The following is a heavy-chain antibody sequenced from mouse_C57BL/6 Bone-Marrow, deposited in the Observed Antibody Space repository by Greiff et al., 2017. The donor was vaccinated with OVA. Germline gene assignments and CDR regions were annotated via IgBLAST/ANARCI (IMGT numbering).Heavy chain of an antibody. Sequence: QVQLQQSGAELARPGASVKLSCKASGYTFTSYGISWVKQRTGQGLEWIGEIYPRSGNTNYNEKFKGKATLTADKSSRQAYLELRSLTSEDSAVYFCARLYYGFYWYFYVWGTGTTVTVSS. J-gene: IGHJ1*03. CDR1: GYTFTSYG. CDR2: IYPRSGNT. CDR3: ARLYYGFYWYFYV. V-gene: IGHV1-81*01. D-gene: IGHD1-1*01.